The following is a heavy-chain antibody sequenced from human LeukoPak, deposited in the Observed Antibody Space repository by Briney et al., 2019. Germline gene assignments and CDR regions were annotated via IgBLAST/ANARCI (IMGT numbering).Heavy chain of an antibody. CDR3: ARAAREAQDDAFDI. CDR2: IIPIFGTA. Sequence: SVKVSCKASGGTFSSYAISWVRQAPGQGLEWMGGIIPIFGTANYAQKFQGRVTITTDESTSTAYMELSSLRSEDTAVYYCARAAREAQDDAFDIWGQGTMVTVSS. J-gene: IGHJ3*02. CDR1: GGTFSSYA. D-gene: IGHD1-26*01. V-gene: IGHV1-69*05.